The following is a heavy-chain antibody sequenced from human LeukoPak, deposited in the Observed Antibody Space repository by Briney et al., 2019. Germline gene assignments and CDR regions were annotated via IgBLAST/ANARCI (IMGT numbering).Heavy chain of an antibody. D-gene: IGHD3-16*02. V-gene: IGHV3-23*01. J-gene: IGHJ4*02. Sequence: GGSLRLSCAASGFTFSSYGMSWVRQAPGKGLEWVSAISGSGGSTYYADSVKGRFTISRDNSKNTLYLQMNSLRAEDTAVYYCAKDLYDYVWWSYRWENDYWGQGTLVTVSS. CDR1: GFTFSSYG. CDR3: AKDLYDYVWWSYRWENDY. CDR2: ISGSGGST.